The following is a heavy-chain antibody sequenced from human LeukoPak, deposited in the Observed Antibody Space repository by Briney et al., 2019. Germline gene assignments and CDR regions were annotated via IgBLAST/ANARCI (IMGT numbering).Heavy chain of an antibody. Sequence: ASVKVSCKSSGYTFTSYDISWVRQAPGQGLEWMGWISAYNGNTNYAQKLQGRVTMTTDTSTSTAYMELRSLRSDDTAVYYCARDVGGDSSGSNFDYWGQGTLVTVSS. CDR3: ARDVGGDSSGSNFDY. CDR2: ISAYNGNT. J-gene: IGHJ4*02. D-gene: IGHD3-22*01. V-gene: IGHV1-18*01. CDR1: GYTFTSYD.